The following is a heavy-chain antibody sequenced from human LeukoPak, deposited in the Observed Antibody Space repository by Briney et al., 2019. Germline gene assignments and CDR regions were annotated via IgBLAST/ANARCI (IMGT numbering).Heavy chain of an antibody. CDR1: GFTVSSNY. Sequence: GGSLRLSCAASGFTVSSNYMTWVRQAPGKGLEWVSVIHSGDNTYYADSVKGRFTISIDNSKNTFYLQMNSLRVEDTAVYYCASLTRDYWGQGTLVTVSS. CDR3: ASLTRDY. CDR2: IHSGDNT. V-gene: IGHV3-53*01. J-gene: IGHJ4*02. D-gene: IGHD4/OR15-4a*01.